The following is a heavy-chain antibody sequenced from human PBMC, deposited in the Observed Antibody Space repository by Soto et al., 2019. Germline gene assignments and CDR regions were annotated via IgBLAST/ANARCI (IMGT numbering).Heavy chain of an antibody. CDR2: INPSGGST. V-gene: IGHV1-46*03. J-gene: IGHJ5*02. CDR1: GYTFTSYY. Sequence: QVQLVQSGAEVKKPGASVKVSCKASGYTFTSYYMHWMRQAPGQGLEWMGIINPSGGSTSYAQKFQGRVTMPRDTSTSTVYMELSSLRSEDTAVYYCARDSPPAHNIVVVPAHNWFDPWGQGTLVTVSS. D-gene: IGHD2-2*01. CDR3: ARDSPPAHNIVVVPAHNWFDP.